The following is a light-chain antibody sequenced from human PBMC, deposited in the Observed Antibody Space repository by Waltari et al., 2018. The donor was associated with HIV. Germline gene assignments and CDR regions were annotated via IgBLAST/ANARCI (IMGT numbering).Light chain of an antibody. CDR1: QSLLHRNGYNY. CDR2: LGS. J-gene: IGKJ5*01. CDR3: MQALQTPIT. V-gene: IGKV2-28*01. Sequence: IVMTQSPLSLPVIPGEPASISCRSSQSLLHRNGYNYLDWYLQKPGQSPQLLIYLGSTRASGVPDRFSGSGSGTDFTLKISRVEAEDVGVYYCMQALQTPITFGQGTRLGVK.